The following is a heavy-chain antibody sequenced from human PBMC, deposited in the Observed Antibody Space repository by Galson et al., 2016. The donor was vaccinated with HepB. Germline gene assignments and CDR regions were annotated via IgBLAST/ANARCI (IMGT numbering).Heavy chain of an antibody. CDR3: ARDGRLKYYGMDV. V-gene: IGHV6-1*01. CDR2: TYYSSEWYN. Sequence: CAISGDSVSRNNVAWYWIRQSPSRGLEWLGRTYYSSEWYNDYALSLKSRISINADTSKNQIFLQLNSVTPDDTAVCYCARDGRLKYYGMDVWGQGTTVTVSS. J-gene: IGHJ6*02. D-gene: IGHD5/OR15-5a*01. CDR1: GDSVSRNNVA.